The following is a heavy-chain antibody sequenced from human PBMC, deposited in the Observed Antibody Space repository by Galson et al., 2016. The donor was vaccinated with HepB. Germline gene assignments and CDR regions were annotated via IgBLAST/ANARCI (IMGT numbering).Heavy chain of an antibody. CDR2: IYSGGST. Sequence: SLRLSCAASGFTFSSYAMSWVRQAPGKGLEWVSTIYSGGSTFYTDSVQGRFTIYRHNSKNTLYLQMDTLRPEDTAVYYCARDPGISGTTWGQGILVTVSS. CDR3: ARDPGISGTT. CDR1: GFTFSSYA. J-gene: IGHJ5*02. V-gene: IGHV3-53*04. D-gene: IGHD1-7*01.